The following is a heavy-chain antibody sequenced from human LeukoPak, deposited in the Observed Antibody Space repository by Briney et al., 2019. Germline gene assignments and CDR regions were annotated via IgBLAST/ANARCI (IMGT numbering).Heavy chain of an antibody. CDR2: IYDTGNT. CDR1: GDSMNGLS. Sequence: SETLSLTCTVSGDSMNGLSWSWIRQSPGKGLEWIAYIYDTGNTNTSPSLKSRVALSVDTSKKQFSLRLSSVTAADTAVYYCARDVVVPAATYYMDVWGKGTTVTVSS. J-gene: IGHJ6*03. V-gene: IGHV4-59*11. CDR3: ARDVVVPAATYYMDV. D-gene: IGHD2-2*01.